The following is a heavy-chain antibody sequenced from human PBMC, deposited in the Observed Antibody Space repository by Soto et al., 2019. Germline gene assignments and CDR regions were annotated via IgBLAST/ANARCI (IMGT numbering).Heavy chain of an antibody. D-gene: IGHD1-26*01. J-gene: IGHJ3*01. Sequence: EVQLVQSGAEVHKPGDSLKISCKGSGYSFTTYWIGWVRQMPGKGLEWMGITYPGDSVTRYSPSFQGQITISADKSISTAYLQWSSLKASDTAMFYCARGAALGTTFVFDVWGQGTMVTVSS. CDR1: GYSFTTYW. CDR2: TYPGDSVT. V-gene: IGHV5-51*01. CDR3: ARGAALGTTFVFDV.